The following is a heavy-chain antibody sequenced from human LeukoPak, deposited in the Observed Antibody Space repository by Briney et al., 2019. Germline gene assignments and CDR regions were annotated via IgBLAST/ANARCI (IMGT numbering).Heavy chain of an antibody. CDR3: AREGGIVVVPAAIGSPDACDI. Sequence: SVKVSCKASGGTFSSYAISWVRQAPGQGLEWMGGIIPIFGTANYAQKFQGRVTITADESTSTAYMELSSLRSEDTAVYYCAREGGIVVVPAAIGSPDACDIWGQGTMVTVSS. D-gene: IGHD2-2*01. V-gene: IGHV1-69*13. J-gene: IGHJ3*02. CDR2: IIPIFGTA. CDR1: GGTFSSYA.